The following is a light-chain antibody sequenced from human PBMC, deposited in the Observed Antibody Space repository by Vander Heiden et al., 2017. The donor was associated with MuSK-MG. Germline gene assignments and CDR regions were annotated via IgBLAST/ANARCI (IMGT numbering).Light chain of an antibody. CDR2: DAS. J-gene: IGKJ3*01. CDR3: QQYDNLPRGFT. CDR1: QDISNY. Sequence: DIQMTQSPSSLSASVGDRVTITCQASQDISNYLNWYQQKPGKAPKLLIYDASNWETGVPSRFSGSGSGTDFTFTISSLQPEDIATYYCQQYDNLPRGFTFGPGTKVDIK. V-gene: IGKV1-33*01.